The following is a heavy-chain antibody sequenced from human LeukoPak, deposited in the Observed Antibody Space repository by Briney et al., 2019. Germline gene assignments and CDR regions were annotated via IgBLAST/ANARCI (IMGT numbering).Heavy chain of an antibody. J-gene: IGHJ5*02. V-gene: IGHV1-18*01. Sequence: GASVKVSCKASGYTFTSYGISWVRQARGQGLEWMGWISAYNGNTNYAQKLQGRVTMTTDTSTSTAYMELRSLRSDDTAVYYCARDLTAVAAVRIGDNWFDPWGQGTLVTVSS. D-gene: IGHD6-19*01. CDR3: ARDLTAVAAVRIGDNWFDP. CDR2: ISAYNGNT. CDR1: GYTFTSYG.